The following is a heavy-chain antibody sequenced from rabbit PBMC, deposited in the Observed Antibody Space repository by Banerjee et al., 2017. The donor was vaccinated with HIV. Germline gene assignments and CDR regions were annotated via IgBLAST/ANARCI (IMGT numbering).Heavy chain of an antibody. J-gene: IGHJ6*01. V-gene: IGHV1S45*01. CDR3: ARVLVEYDYGMDL. Sequence: QEQLEESGGDLVKPGTSLTLTCTASGFSFSNKYVMCWVRQAPGKGLEWIACINTSSGDTVYATWAKGRFTISKASWTTVTLQMTSLTAADTASYFCARVLVEYDYGMDLWGQGTLVTVS. CDR1: GFSFSNKYV. CDR2: INTSSGDT. D-gene: IGHD4-2*01.